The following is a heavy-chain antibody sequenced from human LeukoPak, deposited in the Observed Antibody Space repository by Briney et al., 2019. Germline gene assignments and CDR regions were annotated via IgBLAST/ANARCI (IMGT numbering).Heavy chain of an antibody. D-gene: IGHD6-19*01. CDR1: GYTFTSYG. CDR2: ISAYNGNT. J-gene: IGHJ4*02. Sequence: ASVKVSCKASGYTFTSYGISWVRQAPGQGLEWMGWISAYNGNTNYAQKLQGRVTMTTDTSTSTAYMELRSLRSDDTAVYYCARSLAVASTGYYFFDSWGQGTLITVSS. CDR3: ARSLAVASTGYYFFDS. V-gene: IGHV1-18*01.